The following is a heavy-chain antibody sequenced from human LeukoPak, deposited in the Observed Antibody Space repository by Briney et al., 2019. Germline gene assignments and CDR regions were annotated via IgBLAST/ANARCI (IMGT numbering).Heavy chain of an antibody. CDR3: ARESPRSGYFYGDDAFDI. J-gene: IGHJ3*02. Sequence: ASVKVSCKASGYTFTGYYMHWVRQAPGQGLEWMGWINPNSGDTTCAQRFQGRVTMTRDTSISTAYMEVSRLRSDDTAVFYCARESPRSGYFYGDDAFDIWGQGTMVTVSS. CDR2: INPNSGDT. D-gene: IGHD3-22*01. V-gene: IGHV1-2*02. CDR1: GYTFTGYY.